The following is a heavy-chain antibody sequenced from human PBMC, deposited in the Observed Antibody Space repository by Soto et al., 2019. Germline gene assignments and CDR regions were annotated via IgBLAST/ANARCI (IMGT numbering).Heavy chain of an antibody. Sequence: KVSCKSSGGTFSSYAISWVRQAPGQGLEWMGGIIPIFGTANYAQKFQGRVTITADESTSTAYMELSSLRSEDTAVYYCARVRNYGDYAFDIWGQGTMVTVSS. CDR2: IIPIFGTA. J-gene: IGHJ3*02. CDR1: GGTFSSYA. V-gene: IGHV1-69*01. CDR3: ARVRNYGDYAFDI. D-gene: IGHD4-17*01.